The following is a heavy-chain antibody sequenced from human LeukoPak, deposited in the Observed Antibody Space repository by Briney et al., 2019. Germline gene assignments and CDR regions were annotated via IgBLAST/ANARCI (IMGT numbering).Heavy chain of an antibody. CDR3: ARSIAARPPPYYFDY. CDR2: IYTSGST. J-gene: IGHJ4*02. V-gene: IGHV4-4*07. Sequence: GSLSLTCTVSGGSISSYYWSWIRQPAGKGLEWIGRIYTSGSTNYNPSLKSRVTMSVDTSKNQFSLKLSSVTAADTAVYYCARSIAARPPPYYFDYWGQGTLVTVSS. D-gene: IGHD6-6*01. CDR1: GGSISSYY.